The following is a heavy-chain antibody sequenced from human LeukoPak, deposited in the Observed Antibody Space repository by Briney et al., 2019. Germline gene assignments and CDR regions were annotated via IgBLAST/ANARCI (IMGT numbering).Heavy chain of an antibody. V-gene: IGHV3-48*01. Sequence: GGSLRLSCAASGFTFSSYSMNWVRQAPGKGLEWVSYISSSSSTIYYADSVKGRFTISRDNSRDTLYLQMNSLRAEDTAVYYCAGSSSWQLFDYWGQGTVVTVSS. CDR2: ISSSSSTI. CDR1: GFTFSSYS. D-gene: IGHD6-13*01. J-gene: IGHJ4*02. CDR3: AGSSSWQLFDY.